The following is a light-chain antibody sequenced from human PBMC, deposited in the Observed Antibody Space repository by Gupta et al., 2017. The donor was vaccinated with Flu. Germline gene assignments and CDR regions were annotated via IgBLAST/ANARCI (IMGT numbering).Light chain of an antibody. CDR2: EVS. CDR1: SSDVGTYNC. Sequence: QSALTQPPSVSGSPGQSVTISCTGTSSDVGTYNCVSWYQQSPGTAPKLMIYEVSRRPSGVPDRFSGSKSGNTASLTISGLQGEDEADYYCSSYTSSYTYVFGTGTKVTVL. CDR3: SSYTSSYTYV. V-gene: IGLV2-18*02. J-gene: IGLJ1*01.